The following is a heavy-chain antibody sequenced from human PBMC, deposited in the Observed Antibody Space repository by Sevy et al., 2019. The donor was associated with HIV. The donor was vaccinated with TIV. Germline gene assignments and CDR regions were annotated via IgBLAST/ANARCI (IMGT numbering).Heavy chain of an antibody. V-gene: IGHV3-33*01. J-gene: IGHJ4*02. Sequence: GGSLRLSCAASGFTFSNYGMHWVRQAPGKGLEWVAVIWYDGSYKYYADSVKGRFTISRDNTKSTLYLQMNSLRAEDTAVYYCARDESGIADYWGQGTLVTVSS. CDR3: ARDESGIADY. CDR1: GFTFSNYG. D-gene: IGHD6-13*01. CDR2: IWYDGSYK.